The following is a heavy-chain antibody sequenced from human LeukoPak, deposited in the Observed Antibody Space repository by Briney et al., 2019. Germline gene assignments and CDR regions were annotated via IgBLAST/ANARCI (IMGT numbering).Heavy chain of an antibody. CDR2: ISSSSSYI. Sequence: PGGSLRLSCAASGFTFSNYNMNWVRQAPGKGLEWVSSISSSSSYIYYADSVKGRFTISRNSAKNSLYLQMNTLRAEDTAVYYCAREGSVYDSSGGIDYWGQGTLVTVSS. D-gene: IGHD3-22*01. V-gene: IGHV3-21*01. J-gene: IGHJ4*02. CDR3: AREGSVYDSSGGIDY. CDR1: GFTFSNYN.